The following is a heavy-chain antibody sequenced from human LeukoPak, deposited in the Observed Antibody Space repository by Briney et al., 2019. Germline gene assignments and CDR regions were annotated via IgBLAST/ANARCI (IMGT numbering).Heavy chain of an antibody. D-gene: IGHD2-2*01. CDR1: GFTFSGYS. J-gene: IGHJ3*02. Sequence: GGSLRLSCAASGFTFSGYSMNWVRQAPGKGLEWVSYISSSGSTIYYADSVKGRFTISRDNAKNSLYLQMNSLRAEDTAVYYCAREVVVPAEDAFDIWGQGTMVTVSS. CDR2: ISSSGSTI. CDR3: AREVVVPAEDAFDI. V-gene: IGHV3-48*04.